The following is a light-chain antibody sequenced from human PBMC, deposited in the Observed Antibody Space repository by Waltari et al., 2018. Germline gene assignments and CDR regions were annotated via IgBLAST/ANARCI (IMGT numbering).Light chain of an antibody. CDR3: QTGGHGTWV. J-gene: IGLJ3*02. CDR1: SGHSTNI. V-gene: IGLV4-69*01. CDR2: VNSDGSH. Sequence: QLVLTQSPSASASLGASVQLTCTLSSGHSTNIIAWLQQQPEKGPRYLMNVNSDGSHNKGVGIPDRFSGSSSGAERYLTIASLQSEDEADYSCQTGGHGTWVFGGGTRLTVL.